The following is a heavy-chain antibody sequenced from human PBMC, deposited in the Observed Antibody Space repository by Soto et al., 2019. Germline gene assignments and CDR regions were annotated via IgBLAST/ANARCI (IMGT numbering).Heavy chain of an antibody. J-gene: IGHJ2*01. Sequence: QVQLQESGPGLVKPSQTLSLTCTVSGASISSGGYYWNWIRQHPGKGLEWIGYIYYSGSTYYNPSLTSRVTISVDTSKNEFSPKLSSVTAADTAVYYCARDGRGRGIAVAGRFWYFDLWGRGTLVTVSS. CDR3: ARDGRGRGIAVAGRFWYFDL. CDR2: IYYSGST. D-gene: IGHD6-19*01. V-gene: IGHV4-31*03. CDR1: GASISSGGYY.